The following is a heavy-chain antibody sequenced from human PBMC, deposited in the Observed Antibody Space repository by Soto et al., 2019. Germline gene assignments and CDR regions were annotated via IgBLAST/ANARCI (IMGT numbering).Heavy chain of an antibody. D-gene: IGHD3-10*01. CDR3: ARDVYYYGSGSQSGYYYYGMDV. J-gene: IGHJ6*02. V-gene: IGHV4-4*07. Sequence: TVSGGSISSYYWSWIRQPAGKGLEWIGRIYTSGSTNYNPSLKSRVTMSVDTSKNQFSLKLSSVTAADTAVYYCARDVYYYGSGSQSGYYYYGMDVWGQGTTVTVSS. CDR1: GGSISSYY. CDR2: IYTSGST.